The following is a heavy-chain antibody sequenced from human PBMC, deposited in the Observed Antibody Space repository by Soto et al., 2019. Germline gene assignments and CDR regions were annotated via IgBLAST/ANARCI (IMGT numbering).Heavy chain of an antibody. CDR1: GYTFTSYG. J-gene: IGHJ6*02. CDR3: ARDGALGENCYYYGMDV. D-gene: IGHD3-16*01. V-gene: IGHV1-18*01. CDR2: ISAYNGNT. Sequence: QVQLVQSGAEVKKPGASVKVSCKASGYTFTSYGISWVRQAPGQGLEWMGWISAYNGNTNYAQKLQGRVTMTTDTSTSTAYMELRSLRSDDTAAYYCARDGALGENCYYYGMDVWGQGTTVTVSS.